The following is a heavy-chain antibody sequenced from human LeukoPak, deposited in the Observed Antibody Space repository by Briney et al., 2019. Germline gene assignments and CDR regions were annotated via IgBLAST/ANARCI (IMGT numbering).Heavy chain of an antibody. CDR3: ARRTDEELPFDY. J-gene: IGHJ4*02. D-gene: IGHD1-26*01. V-gene: IGHV4-34*01. CDR1: GGSFSAYY. CDR2: INHSGST. Sequence: PSEALSLTCAVYGGSFSAYYWTWIRQPPGKGLEWIGEINHSGSTNYSPSLKSRVTISVDTSKNQISLKLSSVTAADTAVYYCARRTDEELPFDYWGQGTLVTVSS.